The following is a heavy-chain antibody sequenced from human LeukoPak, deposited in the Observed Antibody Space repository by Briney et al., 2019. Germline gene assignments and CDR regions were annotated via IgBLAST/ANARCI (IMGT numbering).Heavy chain of an antibody. V-gene: IGHV4-61*09. Sequence: PSQTLSLTYTVSGGSISSGSYYWSWIRQPAGKGLEWIGHIYTSGSTSYNPSLKSRVTISLDTSKSQFSLKLTSVTAADTAVYYCAREDRIPMIVVDIVGYFDYWGQGTLVTVSS. CDR2: IYTSGST. D-gene: IGHD3-22*01. CDR1: GGSISSGSYY. CDR3: AREDRIPMIVVDIVGYFDY. J-gene: IGHJ4*02.